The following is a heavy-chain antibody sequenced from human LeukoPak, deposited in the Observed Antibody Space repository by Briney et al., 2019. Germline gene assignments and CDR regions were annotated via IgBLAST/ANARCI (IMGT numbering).Heavy chain of an antibody. CDR3: ARVRPYCSGGSCYRSYWYFDL. D-gene: IGHD2-15*01. CDR2: INPNSGGT. V-gene: IGHV1-2*06. Sequence: GASVKVSCKASGYTFTSYGISWVRQAPGQGLEWMGRINPNSGGTNYAQKFQGRVTMTRDTSISTAYMELSRLRSDDTAVYYCARVRPYCSGGSCYRSYWYFDLWGRGTLVTVSS. CDR1: GYTFTSYG. J-gene: IGHJ2*01.